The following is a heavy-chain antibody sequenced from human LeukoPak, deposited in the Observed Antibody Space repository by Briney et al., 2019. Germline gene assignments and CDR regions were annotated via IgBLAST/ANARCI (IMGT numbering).Heavy chain of an antibody. CDR1: GFTVSTHY. V-gene: IGHV3-66*02. J-gene: IGHJ4*01. Sequence: GGSLRLSCAASGFTVSTHYMTWVRQAPGKGLEWVSVIYSGGSTYYADSVTGRFTISRDNSKNTLYLQMNSLRTEDTAVYYCARLPNYWGQEPWSPSPQ. CDR3: ARLPNY. CDR2: IYSGGST.